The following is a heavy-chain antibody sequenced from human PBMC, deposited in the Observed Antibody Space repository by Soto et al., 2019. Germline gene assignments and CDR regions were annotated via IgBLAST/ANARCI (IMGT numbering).Heavy chain of an antibody. V-gene: IGHV1-18*01. J-gene: IGHJ4*02. CDR1: GYTFTAYG. Sequence: QVQMVQSGPEVKMPGASVKVSCKTSGYTFTAYGLAWLRQAPGQRPEWMGWVSTNDDRTNYARKFQGRVTMTTDRSTTTTSLGLRSRGTDDTAGYYCARELNTGSRAYYSFAFWGQGTLVTVSS. D-gene: IGHD3-22*01. CDR3: ARELNTGSRAYYSFAF. CDR2: VSTNDDRT.